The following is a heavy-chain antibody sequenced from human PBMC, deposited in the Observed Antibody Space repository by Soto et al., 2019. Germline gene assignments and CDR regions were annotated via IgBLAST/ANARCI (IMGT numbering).Heavy chain of an antibody. D-gene: IGHD2-15*01. V-gene: IGHV3-74*01. CDR2: INTDGSSS. J-gene: IGHJ4*02. CDR1: GYTFSSYW. Sequence: EVQLVESGGGLIQPGGSLRLSCAASGYTFSSYWMHWVRQAPGKGLVWVSRINTDGSSSSYADTVEGRFTISRDNAKNTLYLQMNSLRAEDTAVYYYTRGLGGGSCWGQGTLVTVSS. CDR3: TRGLGGGSC.